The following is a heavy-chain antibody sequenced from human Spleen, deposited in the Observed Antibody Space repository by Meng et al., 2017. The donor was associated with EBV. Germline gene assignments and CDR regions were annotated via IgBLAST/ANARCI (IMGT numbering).Heavy chain of an antibody. J-gene: IGHJ4*02. V-gene: IGHV3-74*01. D-gene: IGHD3-10*01. CDR3: SRDLVGADDY. CDR1: GLNAYW. Sequence: EAQVTECGGGVVQRGWSLRLSCWGWGLNAYWVHWVSQVPGKGLVWVSRINQDGTIVNYADSVKGRFTISRDNARNTLYLHMSGLRVEDTAVYYCSRDLVGADDYWGQGTLVTVVS. CDR2: INQDGTIV.